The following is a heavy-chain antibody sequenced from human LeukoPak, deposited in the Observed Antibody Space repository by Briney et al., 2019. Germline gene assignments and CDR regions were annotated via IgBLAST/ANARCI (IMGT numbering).Heavy chain of an antibody. D-gene: IGHD6-19*01. CDR2: TYYRSKWYN. CDR3: ARDHKVERRVSGWYFDC. V-gene: IGHV6-1*01. Sequence: SQTLSLTCAISGDSVSSNSAAWNWIRQSPSRGLEWLGRTYYRSKWYNDYAVSVKSRITINPDTSKNQFSLQLNSVTPEDTAVYYCARDHKVERRVSGWYFDCWGQGTLVTVSS. CDR1: GDSVSSNSAA. J-gene: IGHJ4*02.